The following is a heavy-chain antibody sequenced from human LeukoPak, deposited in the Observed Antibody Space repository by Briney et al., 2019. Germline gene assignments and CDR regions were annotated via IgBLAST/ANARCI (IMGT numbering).Heavy chain of an antibody. CDR3: ARDGQTLIDTIGWSWRRWYYYYMDV. J-gene: IGHJ6*03. Sequence: PGASVKVSCKASGYTFTSYGINWVRQAPGQGLEWMGWISAYNGKTNFAQKFQGRVTMTTDTSTSTAYMELRSLRSDDTATYYCARDGQTLIDTIGWSWRRWYYYYMDVWGKGTTVTISS. CDR1: GYTFTSYG. CDR2: ISAYNGKT. V-gene: IGHV1-18*01. D-gene: IGHD6-19*01.